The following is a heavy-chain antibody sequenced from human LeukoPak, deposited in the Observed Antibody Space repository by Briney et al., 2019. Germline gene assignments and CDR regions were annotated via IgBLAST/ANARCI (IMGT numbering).Heavy chain of an antibody. J-gene: IGHJ6*03. D-gene: IGHD4-17*01. Sequence: GGSLRLSCAASGFTFSNYNMNWVRQTPGKGLEWVSSITRDSIYTFYADSVKGRFTISRDNAKNSLSLQMNSLRAEDTAVYYCARDPYNGYYGDDYYYHMDVWGKGTTVTISS. CDR2: ITRDSIYT. CDR1: GFTFSNYN. CDR3: ARDPYNGYYGDDYYYHMDV. V-gene: IGHV3-21*01.